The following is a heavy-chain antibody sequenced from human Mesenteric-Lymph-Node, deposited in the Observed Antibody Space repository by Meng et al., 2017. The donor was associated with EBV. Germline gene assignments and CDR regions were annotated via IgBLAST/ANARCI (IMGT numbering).Heavy chain of an antibody. V-gene: IGHV4-30-2*01. CDR2: IYHSGST. Sequence: HLALQESGSGLVKPSQTLSLTCAVSGGSIINNDYSWSWIRQPPGKGLEWIGHIYHSGSTSYNPSLKSRVTISVDTSKNQFSLKLSSVTAADTAVYYCARDLSGSRNRPFDYWGQGTLVTVSS. CDR3: ARDLSGSRNRPFDY. D-gene: IGHD3-10*01. CDR1: GGSIINNDYS. J-gene: IGHJ4*02.